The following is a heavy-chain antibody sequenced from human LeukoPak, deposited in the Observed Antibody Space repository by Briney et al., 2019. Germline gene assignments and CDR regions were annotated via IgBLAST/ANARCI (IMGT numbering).Heavy chain of an antibody. CDR3: ASQDGGNSEV. J-gene: IGHJ4*02. Sequence: SEXXSLTCTVSGGSISSSSYYWGWIRQPPGKGLEWIGSIYYSGSTYYNPSLKSRVTISVDTSKNQFSLKLSSVTAADTAVYYCASQDGGNSEVWGQGTLVTVSS. D-gene: IGHD4-23*01. V-gene: IGHV4-39*01. CDR2: IYYSGST. CDR1: GGSISSSSYY.